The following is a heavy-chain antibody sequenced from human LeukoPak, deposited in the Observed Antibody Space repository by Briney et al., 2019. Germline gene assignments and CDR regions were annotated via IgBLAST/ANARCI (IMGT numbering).Heavy chain of an antibody. Sequence: SETLSLTCTVAGASISSFYWSWVRQSPGKGLEWIGYISYTGGTTYNPALKGRVTISVDTSKNQFSLKLSSVTAADTAVYYCARDRPGGSSLDYWGQGTLVTVSS. CDR2: ISYTGGT. V-gene: IGHV4-59*01. D-gene: IGHD6-13*01. CDR1: GASISSFY. J-gene: IGHJ4*02. CDR3: ARDRPGGSSLDY.